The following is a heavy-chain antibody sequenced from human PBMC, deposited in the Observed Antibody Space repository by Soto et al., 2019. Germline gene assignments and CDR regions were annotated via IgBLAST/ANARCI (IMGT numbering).Heavy chain of an antibody. CDR3: ARLEVDYKAFDY. CDR2: IYYSGST. CDR1: GGSISSADYY. Sequence: SETLSLTCTVSGGSISSADYYWSWIRQHPGKGLEWIGYIYYSGSTNYNPSLKSRVTISVDTSKNQFSLKLSSVTAADTAVYYCARLEVDYKAFDYWGQGTLVTVSS. V-gene: IGHV4-30-4*08. J-gene: IGHJ4*02. D-gene: IGHD4-4*01.